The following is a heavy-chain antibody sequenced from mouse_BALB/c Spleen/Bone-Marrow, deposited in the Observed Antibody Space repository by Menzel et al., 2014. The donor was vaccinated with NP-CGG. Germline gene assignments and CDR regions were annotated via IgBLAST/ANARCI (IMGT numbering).Heavy chain of an antibody. D-gene: IGHD2-3*01. V-gene: IGHV1S81*02. CDR1: GYTFTSYY. CDR3: TRGGWLAMDY. J-gene: IGHJ4*01. CDR2: INPSNGGT. Sequence: AQLQQSGAELVKPGASVKLSCKASGYTFTSYYMYWVKQGPGQGLEWIGEINPSNGGTNFNEKFKSKATLTVDKSSSTAYMQLSSLTSEDSAVYYCTRGGWLAMDYRGQGTSVTVSS.